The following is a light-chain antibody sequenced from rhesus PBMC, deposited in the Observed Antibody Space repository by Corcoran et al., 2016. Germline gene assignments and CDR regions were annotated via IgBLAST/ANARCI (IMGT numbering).Light chain of an antibody. CDR3: QQHDSYPPS. V-gene: IGKV1S14*01. J-gene: IGKJ1*01. Sequence: DIQMTQSPSSLSASVGDTVTITCRASQGIANYLAWYQQKPGKGTKPLINYASNLESVVPSRFSGSGSGTDFTPTISSRQPEDFASYYCQQHDSYPPSFGQGTKVEIK. CDR2: YAS. CDR1: QGIANY.